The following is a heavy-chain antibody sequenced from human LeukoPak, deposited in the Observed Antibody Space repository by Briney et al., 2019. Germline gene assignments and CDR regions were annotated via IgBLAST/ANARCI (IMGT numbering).Heavy chain of an antibody. J-gene: IGHJ4*02. V-gene: IGHV1-8*01. CDR3: ARHFGTGDNFDY. CDR1: GYTFANND. D-gene: IGHD1-1*01. Sequence: GASVKVSCKSSGYTFANNDIHWVRPATGQGLEWMGWMHPNGGDTGYAQKFQGRVTMTRNTSISTAYMELSSLRPEDTAVYYCARHFGTGDNFDYWGQGTLLIVSS. CDR2: MHPNGGDT.